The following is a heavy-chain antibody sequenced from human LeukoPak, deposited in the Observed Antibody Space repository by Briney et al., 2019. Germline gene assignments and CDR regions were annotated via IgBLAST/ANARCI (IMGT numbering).Heavy chain of an antibody. CDR1: GGSIRSYY. V-gene: IGHV4-59*01. D-gene: IGHD6-13*01. Sequence: SETLSLTCPVSGGSIRSYYWSWIRQPPGKGLEWIGYIYYSGSTNYNPSLKSRVTISVDTSKNQFSLKLSSVTAADTAVYYCARVYYSNSYDYWYFDLWGRGTLVTVSS. J-gene: IGHJ2*01. CDR3: ARVYYSNSYDYWYFDL. CDR2: IYYSGST.